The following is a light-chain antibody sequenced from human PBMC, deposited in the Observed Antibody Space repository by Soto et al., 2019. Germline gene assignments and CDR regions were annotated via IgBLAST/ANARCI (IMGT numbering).Light chain of an antibody. CDR1: QSVGNN. J-gene: IGKJ4*01. CDR2: GAS. CDR3: QQYHDWPPLT. Sequence: EIVMTQSPATLSVSPGERATLSCRASQSVGNNLAWYQQQPGQAPRLLIHGASTRATGVPGRFSGSXXGTXXTLTIASLQSEDFAVYYCQQYHDWPPLTFGGGTKVEIK. V-gene: IGKV3-15*01.